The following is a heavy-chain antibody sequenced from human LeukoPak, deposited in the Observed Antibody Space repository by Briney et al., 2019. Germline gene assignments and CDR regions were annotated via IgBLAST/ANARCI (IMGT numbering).Heavy chain of an antibody. J-gene: IGHJ4*02. Sequence: SETLSLTCTVSGGSISIYYWSWFRQPPGKGLEWIGHIYYSGSTNYNPSLKSRVSMSVDTSTNQFSLNLSSVTAADTAVYYCARGYSSGWYYFDYWGQGTLVTVSS. V-gene: IGHV4-59*08. CDR1: GGSISIYY. CDR2: IYYSGST. D-gene: IGHD6-19*01. CDR3: ARGYSSGWYYFDY.